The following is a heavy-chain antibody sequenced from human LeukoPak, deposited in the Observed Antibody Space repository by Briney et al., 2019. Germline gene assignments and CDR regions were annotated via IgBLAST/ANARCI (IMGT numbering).Heavy chain of an antibody. CDR2: IYSGGST. D-gene: IGHD3-10*01. J-gene: IGHJ3*02. Sequence: PGGSLRLSCAASGFIVSSNHMSWVRQAPGKGLEWVSVIYSGGSTYYADSVKGRFTISRDNSKNTLYLQMNSLRDEDTAVYYCARDSRGHDAFDIWGQGTMVTVSS. CDR1: GFIVSSNH. CDR3: ARDSRGHDAFDI. V-gene: IGHV3-66*02.